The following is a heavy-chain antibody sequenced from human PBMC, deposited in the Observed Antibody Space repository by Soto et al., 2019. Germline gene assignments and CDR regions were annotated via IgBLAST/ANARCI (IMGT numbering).Heavy chain of an antibody. CDR2: INGDGSRT. D-gene: IGHD6-6*01. CDR3: ATVAARSHHCFDP. CDR1: GFTFSTYY. V-gene: IGHV3-74*01. J-gene: IGHJ5*02. Sequence: EVQLVESGGGLGQPGGSLRLSCAASGFTFSTYYMHWVRQAPGKGLVWVSRINGDGSRTNYADSVKGRFTTFRDNAKNTLYLQLNSLTAEETAVYYCATVAARSHHCFDPWGHGTLVTVSS.